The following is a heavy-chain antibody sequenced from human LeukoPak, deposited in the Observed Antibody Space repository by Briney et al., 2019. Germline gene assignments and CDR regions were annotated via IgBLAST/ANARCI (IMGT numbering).Heavy chain of an antibody. CDR3: ASSNNKKRWLQPHAFDI. V-gene: IGHV1-2*02. CDR2: INPNSGGT. Sequence: ASVKVSCKASGYTFTSYYMHWVRQAPGQGLEWMGWINPNSGGTNYAQKFQGRVTLTRDTSISTAYMELSRLRSDDTAVYYCASSNNKKRWLQPHAFDIWGQGTMVTVSS. CDR1: GYTFTSYY. D-gene: IGHD5-12*01. J-gene: IGHJ3*02.